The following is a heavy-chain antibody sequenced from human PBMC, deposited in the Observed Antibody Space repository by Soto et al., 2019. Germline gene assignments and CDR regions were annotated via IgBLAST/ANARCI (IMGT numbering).Heavy chain of an antibody. D-gene: IGHD2-2*03. CDR2: ISSSSSTI. J-gene: IGHJ6*02. V-gene: IGHV3-48*02. CDR1: GFTFSRYG. Sequence: EVQVVESGGGLVQPGGSLRLSCAASGFTFSRYGMNWVRQAPGKGPEWVAYISSSSSTIYYADSVKGRFTISRDNAKNSLYLQMNSLRDEDTDVYYCATDGYCVSTTCYFLPDVWGQGTTVTVSS. CDR3: ATDGYCVSTTCYFLPDV.